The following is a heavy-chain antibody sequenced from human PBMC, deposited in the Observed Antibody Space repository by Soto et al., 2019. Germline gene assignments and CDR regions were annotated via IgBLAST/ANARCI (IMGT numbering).Heavy chain of an antibody. CDR1: RFRFSDFA. V-gene: IGHV3-23*01. CDR2: IGGLGSDT. J-gene: IGHJ5*01. D-gene: IGHD1-20*01. CDR3: AKDAVPYNGKWDWFDS. Sequence: DVQLLESGGGLVQPGGSLTLSCAASRFRFSDFAMSWVRQAPGKGLEWVSSIGGLGSDTYYADPVKGRFTISRDSSKSTLYLQMDGLRDEDTAVYYCAKDAVPYNGKWDWFDSWGQGTLVIVS.